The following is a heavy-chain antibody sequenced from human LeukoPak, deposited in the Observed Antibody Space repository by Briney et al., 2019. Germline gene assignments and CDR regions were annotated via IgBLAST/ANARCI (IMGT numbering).Heavy chain of an antibody. D-gene: IGHD6-6*01. Sequence: SETLSLTCTVSGGSISSSSYYWGWIRQPPGKGLEWIGSIYYSGSTYYSPSLKSRVTISVDTSKNQFSLKLSSVTAADTAVYYCARACIAAQGFDPWGQGTLVTVSS. V-gene: IGHV4-39*01. CDR3: ARACIAAQGFDP. CDR1: GGSISSSSYY. J-gene: IGHJ5*02. CDR2: IYYSGST.